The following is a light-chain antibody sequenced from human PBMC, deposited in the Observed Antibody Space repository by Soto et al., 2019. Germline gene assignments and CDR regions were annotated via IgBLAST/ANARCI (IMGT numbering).Light chain of an antibody. CDR1: QSVGSN. CDR2: DAS. J-gene: IGKJ1*01. CDR3: QQYHYWPPLT. V-gene: IGKV3-15*01. Sequence: EIVLTQSPATLSVSPGERATLSCRASQSVGSNLAWYQQQPGQAPRLLISDASSRATDIPARFSGSGSGTEFTLTISSLQSEDFAVYYCQQYHYWPPLTFGQGTKVEIK.